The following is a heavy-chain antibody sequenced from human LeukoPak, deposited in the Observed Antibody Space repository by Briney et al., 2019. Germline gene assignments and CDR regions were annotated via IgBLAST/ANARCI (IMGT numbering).Heavy chain of an antibody. CDR1: GYTFTDYY. Sequence: GASVKVSCTASGYTFTDYYMHWVRHAPGQGLERMGWINPNSGGTNYAQKFQGRVTMTTDTSISTAYMEVSRLRSDDTAVYYCARVRIGQQLDKYYYYAMDVWGQGTTVTVSS. J-gene: IGHJ6*02. V-gene: IGHV1-2*02. D-gene: IGHD6-13*01. CDR3: ARVRIGQQLDKYYYYAMDV. CDR2: INPNSGGT.